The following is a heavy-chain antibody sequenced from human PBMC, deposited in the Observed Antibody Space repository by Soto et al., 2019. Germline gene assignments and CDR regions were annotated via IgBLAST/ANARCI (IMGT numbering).Heavy chain of an antibody. CDR3: ARIMVWNYGALDY. J-gene: IGHJ4*02. D-gene: IGHD1-7*01. V-gene: IGHV3-30-3*01. CDR1: GFTFSSYA. Sequence: GGSLRLSCAASGFTFSSYAMHWVRQAPGKGLEWVAVISYDGSNKYYADSVKGRFTISRDNSKNTLYLQMNSLRAEDTAVYYCARIMVWNYGALDYWGQGTLVTVSS. CDR2: ISYDGSNK.